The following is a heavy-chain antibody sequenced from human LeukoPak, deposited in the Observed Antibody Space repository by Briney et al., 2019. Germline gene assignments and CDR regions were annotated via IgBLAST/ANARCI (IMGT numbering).Heavy chain of an antibody. CDR2: IYYDGST. D-gene: IGHD4-23*01. V-gene: IGHV4-59*01. CDR1: GASISSYY. Sequence: SETLSLTCTVSGASISSYYWIWIRQPQGKGLEWIGHIYYDGSTNYNPSLKSRVTISVDTSKNQFSLNLSSVTAADTAVYYCAGGPGVVKLGCFAPWGQETRFTVSS. J-gene: IGHJ5*02. CDR3: AGGPGVVKLGCFAP.